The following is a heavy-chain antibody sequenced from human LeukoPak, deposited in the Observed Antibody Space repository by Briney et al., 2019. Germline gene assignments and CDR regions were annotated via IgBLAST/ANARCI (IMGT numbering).Heavy chain of an antibody. CDR1: GFTFSSYW. D-gene: IGHD3-10*01. J-gene: IGHJ6*03. CDR3: ARLYVLLWFGEFSYYMDV. CDR2: IKQDGSEK. V-gene: IGHV3-7*01. Sequence: PGGSLRLSCAASGFTFSSYWMSWVRQAPGKGLEWVANIKQDGSEKYYVDSVKGRFTISRDNAKNSLYLQMNSLRAEDTAVYYCARLYVLLWFGEFSYYMDVWGKGTTVTISS.